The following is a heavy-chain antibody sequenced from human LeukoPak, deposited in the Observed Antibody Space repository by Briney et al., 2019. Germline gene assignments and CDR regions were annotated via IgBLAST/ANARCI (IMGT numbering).Heavy chain of an antibody. V-gene: IGHV4-38-2*02. D-gene: IGHD6-13*01. Sequence: SETLSLTCTVSGYSISSGYYWGWIRQPPGKGLEWIGSINHSGSTYYNPSLKSRVTISVDTSKNQFSLKLSSVTAPDTAVYYCARDLTGGSSWYQYYFDYWGQGTLVTVSS. CDR1: GYSISSGYY. CDR2: INHSGST. CDR3: ARDLTGGSSWYQYYFDY. J-gene: IGHJ4*02.